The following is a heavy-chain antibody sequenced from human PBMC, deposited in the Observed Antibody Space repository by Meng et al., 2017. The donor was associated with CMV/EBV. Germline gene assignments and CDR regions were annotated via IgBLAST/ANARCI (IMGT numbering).Heavy chain of an antibody. CDR3: AREGGKYCHSLNCYGAYFDF. D-gene: IGHD2-2*01. J-gene: IGHJ4*02. Sequence: SETLSLTCTVSGGSISSYYWSWIRQPPGKGLEWIGYIYYSGSTNYNPSLKSRVTISVDTSKNQFSLKMTSVTAADTAVYYCAREGGKYCHSLNCYGAYFDFWGQGTLVTVSS. CDR1: GGSISSYY. CDR2: IYYSGST. V-gene: IGHV4-59*01.